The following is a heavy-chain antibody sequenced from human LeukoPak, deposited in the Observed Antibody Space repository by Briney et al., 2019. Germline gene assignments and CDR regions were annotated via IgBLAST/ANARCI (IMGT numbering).Heavy chain of an antibody. CDR3: ARDAYGYGDPYYFDS. CDR1: GGSISSYY. CDR2: IYYSGST. D-gene: IGHD4-17*01. Sequence: SETLSLTCTVSGGSISSYYWSWIRQPPGKGLEWIGYIYYSGSTNYNPSLKSRVTISVDTSKNQFSLKLSSVTAADTAVYYCARDAYGYGDPYYFDSWGQGTLVTVSS. J-gene: IGHJ4*02. V-gene: IGHV4-59*01.